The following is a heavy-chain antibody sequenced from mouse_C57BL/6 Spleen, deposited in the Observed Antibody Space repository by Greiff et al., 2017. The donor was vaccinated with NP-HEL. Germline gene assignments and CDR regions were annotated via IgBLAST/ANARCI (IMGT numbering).Heavy chain of an antibody. Sequence: QVQLKQPGAELVKPGASVKLSCKASGYTFTSYWMHWVKQRPGQGLEWIGMIHPNSGSTNYNEKFKSKATLTVDKSSSTAFMQLSSLTSEDSAVYYCARPGDYYGSSYAMDYWGQGTSVTVSS. D-gene: IGHD1-1*01. CDR1: GYTFTSYW. CDR2: IHPNSGST. CDR3: ARPGDYYGSSYAMDY. V-gene: IGHV1-64*01. J-gene: IGHJ4*01.